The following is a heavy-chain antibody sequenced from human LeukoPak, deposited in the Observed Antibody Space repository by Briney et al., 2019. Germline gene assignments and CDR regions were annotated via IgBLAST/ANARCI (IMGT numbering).Heavy chain of an antibody. V-gene: IGHV4-39*01. CDR3: ATQAITMVRGATPPFDY. CDR1: GGSISSSSYY. CDR2: IYYSGST. D-gene: IGHD3-10*01. Sequence: KPSETLSLTCTVSGGSISSSSYYWGWIRQPPGKGLEWIGSIYYSGSTYYNPSLKSQVTISVDTSKNQFSLKLSSVTAADTAVYYCATQAITMVRGATPPFDYWGPGTLVTVSS. J-gene: IGHJ4*02.